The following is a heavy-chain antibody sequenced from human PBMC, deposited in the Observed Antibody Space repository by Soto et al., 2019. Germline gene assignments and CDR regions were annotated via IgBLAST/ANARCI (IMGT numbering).Heavy chain of an antibody. V-gene: IGHV1-3*01. CDR1: GYTFTSYA. J-gene: IGHJ2*01. CDR2: INAGNGNT. Sequence: ASVKVSCKASGYTFTSYAMHWVRQAPGQRLEWMGWINAGNGNTKYSQKFQGRVTITRDTSASTAYMELSSLRSEDTAVYYCARARNRDWYFDLRGRGTLVTVSS. CDR3: ARARNRDWYFDL.